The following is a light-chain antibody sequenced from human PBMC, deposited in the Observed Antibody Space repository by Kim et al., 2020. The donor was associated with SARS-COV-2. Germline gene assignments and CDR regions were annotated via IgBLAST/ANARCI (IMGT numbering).Light chain of an antibody. CDR2: AAS. Sequence: DIQMTQSPSSLSASVGDRVTITCRASQSISNYLNWYQQKPGKAPNLLICAASSLQSGVPSRFSGSGSGTDFTLTISILQPEDFATYYCQQSYRTPITFGQGTRLEIK. CDR1: QSISNY. V-gene: IGKV1-39*01. J-gene: IGKJ5*01. CDR3: QQSYRTPIT.